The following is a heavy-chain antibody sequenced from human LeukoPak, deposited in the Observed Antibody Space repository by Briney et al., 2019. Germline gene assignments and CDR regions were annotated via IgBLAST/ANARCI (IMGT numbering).Heavy chain of an antibody. CDR3: AKVSSSWITHFDY. J-gene: IGHJ4*02. Sequence: GGSLRLSCAASGFTFSGYAMSWVRQAPGKGLEWVSAISGSGGSTYYADSVKGRFTISRDNSKNTLYLQMNSLRAEDTAVYYCAKVSSSWITHFDYWCQGTLVTVSS. CDR2: ISGSGGST. V-gene: IGHV3-23*01. CDR1: GFTFSGYA. D-gene: IGHD6-13*01.